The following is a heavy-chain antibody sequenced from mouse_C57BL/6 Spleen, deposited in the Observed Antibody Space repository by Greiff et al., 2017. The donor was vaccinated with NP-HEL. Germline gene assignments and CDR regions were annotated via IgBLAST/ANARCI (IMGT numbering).Heavy chain of an antibody. J-gene: IGHJ3*01. D-gene: IGHD2-4*01. CDR1: GYTFTSYW. Sequence: QVQLQQPGAELVRPGSSVKLSCKASGYTFTSYWMDWVKQRPVQGLEWIGNIYTSDSETHYNQKFKDKATLTVDKSSSTAYMQLSSLTSEDSAVYYCARTKNDYDWFAYWGQGTLVTVSA. CDR2: IYTSDSET. CDR3: ARTKNDYDWFAY. V-gene: IGHV1-61*01.